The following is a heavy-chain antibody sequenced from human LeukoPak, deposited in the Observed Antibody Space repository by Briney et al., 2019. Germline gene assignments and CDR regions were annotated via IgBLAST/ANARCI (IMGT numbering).Heavy chain of an antibody. J-gene: IGHJ4*02. CDR1: GGSFSGYY. Sequence: SETLSLTCAVYGGSFSGYYWSWIRQPPGKGLEWIGEINHSGSTNYNPSLKSRVTISVDTSKNQFSLKLSSVTAADTAVYYCARDLVSGYYGSGSYSYYFDYWGQGTLVTVSS. CDR3: ARDLVSGYYGSGSYSYYFDY. D-gene: IGHD3-10*01. V-gene: IGHV4-34*01. CDR2: INHSGST.